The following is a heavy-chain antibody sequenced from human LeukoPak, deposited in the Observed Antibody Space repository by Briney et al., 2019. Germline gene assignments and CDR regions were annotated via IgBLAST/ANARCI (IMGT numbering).Heavy chain of an antibody. CDR2: VSSSGSFI. D-gene: IGHD5-18*01. CDR3: ARAGGGGYNYGLDY. J-gene: IGHJ4*02. CDR1: TFTFSDYY. Sequence: GGSLRLSCAASTFTFSDYYMSWIRQAPGKGLEWVSHVSSSGSFIYYADSVKGRFTISRDNAKNSLDLQMNSLRDVDTAIYYCARAGGGGYNYGLDYWGQGILVAVSS. V-gene: IGHV3-11*04.